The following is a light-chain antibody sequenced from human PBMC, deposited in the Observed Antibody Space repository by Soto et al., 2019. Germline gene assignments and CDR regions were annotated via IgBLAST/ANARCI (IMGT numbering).Light chain of an antibody. CDR3: GTWDSSLSAVI. V-gene: IGLV1-51*02. CDR1: SSNIGNNY. CDR2: ENN. J-gene: IGLJ2*01. Sequence: QSVLTQPPSVSGAPGQKVTISCSGSSSNIGNNYVSWYQQLPGTAPKLLVYENNKRPSGIPDRFPGSKSGTSATLGITGLQTGDEADYHCGTWDSSLSAVIFGGGTKVTVL.